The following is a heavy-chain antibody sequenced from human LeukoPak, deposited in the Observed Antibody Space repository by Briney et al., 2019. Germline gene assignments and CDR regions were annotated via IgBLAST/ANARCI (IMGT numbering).Heavy chain of an antibody. Sequence: SVKVSFKASGGTFISYAISWVRQAPGQGLEWMGGIIPIFGTANYAQKFQGRVTITRDTSISTAYMELSRLRSDDTAVYYCASSLGSGYDPCDYWGQGTLVTVSS. CDR1: GGTFISYA. CDR2: IIPIFGTA. CDR3: ASSLGSGYDPCDY. V-gene: IGHV1-69*05. J-gene: IGHJ4*02. D-gene: IGHD5-12*01.